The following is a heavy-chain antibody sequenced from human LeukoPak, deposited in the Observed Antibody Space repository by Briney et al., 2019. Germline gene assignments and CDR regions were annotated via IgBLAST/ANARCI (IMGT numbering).Heavy chain of an antibody. D-gene: IGHD6-13*01. CDR2: IYHSGST. CDR1: GGSISSGGYY. V-gene: IGHV4-31*03. CDR3: ARDATASTGAGVDP. J-gene: IGHJ5*02. Sequence: PSETLSLPCTVSGGSISSGGYYWSWIRQHPGKGLEWIGYIYHSGSTYYNPSLKSRSTISVDTSKNQFSLKLSSVTAADTAVYFCARDATASTGAGVDPWGQGTLVTVSS.